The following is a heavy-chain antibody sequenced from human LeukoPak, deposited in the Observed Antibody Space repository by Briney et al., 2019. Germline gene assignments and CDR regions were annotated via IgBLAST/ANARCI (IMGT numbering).Heavy chain of an antibody. CDR2: MNPNSGNT. Sequence: ASVKASCKASGYTFTSYDINWVRQATGQGLEWMGWMNPNSGNTGYAQKFQGRVTMTRNTSISTAYMELSSLRSEDTAVYYCARGIAAAGTPLEFDYWGQGTLVTVSS. V-gene: IGHV1-8*01. D-gene: IGHD6-13*01. CDR1: GYTFTSYD. J-gene: IGHJ4*02. CDR3: ARGIAAAGTPLEFDY.